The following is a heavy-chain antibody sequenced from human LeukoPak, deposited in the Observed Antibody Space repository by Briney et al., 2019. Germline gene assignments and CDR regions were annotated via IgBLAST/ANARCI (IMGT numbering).Heavy chain of an antibody. CDR3: AKRGVTAVVVPAAFDY. D-gene: IGHD2-2*01. CDR2: IYAGGST. CDR1: GFTVRSSY. V-gene: IGHV3-53*01. J-gene: IGHJ4*02. Sequence: GGSLRLSCAASGFTVRSSYMSWVRQAPGKGLEWVSVIYAGGSTYYADSVKGRFTISRDNSKNTLYLQMNSLRAEDTAVYYCAKRGVTAVVVPAAFDYWGQGTLVTVSS.